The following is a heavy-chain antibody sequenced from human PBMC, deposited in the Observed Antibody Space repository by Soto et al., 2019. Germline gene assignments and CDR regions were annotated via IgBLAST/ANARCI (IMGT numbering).Heavy chain of an antibody. Sequence: TGGSLRLSCAASGFTFSSYAMSWVRQAPGKGLEWVSAISGSGGSTYYADSVKGRFTISRDNSKNTLYLQMNSLRAEDTAVYYCAKDLSDSYDFWSGPIVYYMDVWGKGTTVTVSS. J-gene: IGHJ6*03. CDR2: ISGSGGST. CDR3: AKDLSDSYDFWSGPIVYYMDV. D-gene: IGHD3-3*01. V-gene: IGHV3-23*01. CDR1: GFTFSSYA.